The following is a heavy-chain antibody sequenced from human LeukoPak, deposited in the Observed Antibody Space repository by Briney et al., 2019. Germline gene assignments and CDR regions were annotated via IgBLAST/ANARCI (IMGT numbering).Heavy chain of an antibody. J-gene: IGHJ3*02. CDR2: IYYSGST. Sequence: SETLSLPCTVSGGSISSYYWSWIRQPPGKGLEWIGYIYYSGSTNYNPSLKSRVTISVDTSKNQFSLKLSSVTAADTAVYYCARERLGAFDIWGQGTMVTVSS. D-gene: IGHD4-11*01. CDR1: GGSISSYY. V-gene: IGHV4-59*01. CDR3: ARERLGAFDI.